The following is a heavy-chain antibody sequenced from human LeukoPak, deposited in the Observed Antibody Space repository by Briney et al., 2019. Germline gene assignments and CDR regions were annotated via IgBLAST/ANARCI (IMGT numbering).Heavy chain of an antibody. CDR2: IRFDGSNK. CDR1: GFTFSSFG. Sequence: GGSLRLSCSASGFTFSSFGMHWVRQAPGKGLEWVAFIRFDGSNKYYADSVKGRFTISRDNSKNTLYLQMNSLRAEDTAVYYCAKDGGRYCSGGSCHHFDYWGQGTLVTVSS. CDR3: AKDGGRYCSGGSCHHFDY. V-gene: IGHV3-30*02. J-gene: IGHJ4*02. D-gene: IGHD2-15*01.